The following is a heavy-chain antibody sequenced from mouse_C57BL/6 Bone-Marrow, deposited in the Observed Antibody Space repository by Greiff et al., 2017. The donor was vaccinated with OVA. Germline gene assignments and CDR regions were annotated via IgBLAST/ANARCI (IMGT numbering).Heavy chain of an antibody. Sequence: EVQLQQSGPVLVKPGASVKMSCKASGYTFTDYYMNWVKQSPGKSLEWIGVINPYNGGTSYNQKFKGKATLTVDKSSSTAYMELNSLTSEDSAVYYCARYPDYYGSSPRYWYFDVWGTGTTVTVSS. CDR2: INPYNGGT. J-gene: IGHJ1*03. D-gene: IGHD1-1*01. V-gene: IGHV1-19*01. CDR3: ARYPDYYGSSPRYWYFDV. CDR1: GYTFTDYY.